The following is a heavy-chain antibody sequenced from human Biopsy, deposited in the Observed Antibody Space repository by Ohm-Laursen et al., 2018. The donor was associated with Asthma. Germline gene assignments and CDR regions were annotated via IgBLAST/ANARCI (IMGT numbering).Heavy chain of an antibody. CDR1: GVSIRSYY. J-gene: IGHJ6*02. Sequence: SETLSLTCTVSGVSIRSYYWTWIRQPPGKGLEWIGHIYYSGSTNYQPSLKSRVTVSVDTSKNQFSLKLRSVTAEDTAVYYCARHPYVDGSGNYYYRGNDYYLGMDVWGQGTTVTVSS. CDR3: ARHPYVDGSGNYYYRGNDYYLGMDV. D-gene: IGHD3-10*01. CDR2: IYYSGST. V-gene: IGHV4-59*01.